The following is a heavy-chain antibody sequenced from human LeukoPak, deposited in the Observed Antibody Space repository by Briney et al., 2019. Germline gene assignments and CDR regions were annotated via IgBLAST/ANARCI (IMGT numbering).Heavy chain of an antibody. CDR3: ARAGYSYGGEHGY. D-gene: IGHD5-18*01. CDR2: INHSGST. Sequence: SETLSLTCAVYGGSFSGYYWCWIRPPPGKGLEWIGEINHSGSTNYNPSLRSRVTISVDTSKNQFSLKLSSVTAADTAVYYCARAGYSYGGEHGYWGQGTLVTVSS. CDR1: GGSFSGYY. J-gene: IGHJ4*02. V-gene: IGHV4-34*01.